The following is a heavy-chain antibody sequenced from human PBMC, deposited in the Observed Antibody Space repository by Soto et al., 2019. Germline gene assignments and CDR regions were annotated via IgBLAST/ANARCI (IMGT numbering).Heavy chain of an antibody. Sequence: QVQLVQSGAEVKKPGSSVKVSCKASGGTFSSYAISWVRQAPGQGLEWMGGIIPIFGTANYAQKFQGRVTITADESTSTAYMELSSLRSEDTAVYYCARGDYDFWSGPGGGMDVWCQGTTVTVSS. CDR2: IIPIFGTA. CDR3: ARGDYDFWSGPGGGMDV. CDR1: GGTFSSYA. V-gene: IGHV1-69*12. J-gene: IGHJ6*02. D-gene: IGHD3-3*01.